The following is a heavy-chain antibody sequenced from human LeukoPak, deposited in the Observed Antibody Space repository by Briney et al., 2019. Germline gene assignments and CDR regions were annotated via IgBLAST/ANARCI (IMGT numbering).Heavy chain of an antibody. CDR1: GFTFSDYY. J-gene: IGHJ5*02. CDR2: ISSSGSTI. D-gene: IGHD3-10*01. Sequence: AGGSLRLSCAASGFTFSDYYMSWIRQAPGKGLEWVSYISSSGSTIYYADSVKGRFTISRDNAKNSLYLQMNSLRAEDTAVYYCASTPPGSGENEDRWGQGTLVTVSS. CDR3: ASTPPGSGENEDR. V-gene: IGHV3-11*01.